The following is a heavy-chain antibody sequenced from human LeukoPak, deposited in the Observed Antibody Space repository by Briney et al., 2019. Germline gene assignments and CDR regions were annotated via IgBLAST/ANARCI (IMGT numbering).Heavy chain of an antibody. CDR2: IKQDGSDK. V-gene: IGHV3-7*01. CDR1: GFTFSNYY. J-gene: IGHJ6*03. Sequence: GGSLRLSCAASGFTFSNYYMGWVRQAPGKGLEWVANIKQDGSDKSYADSVKGRFTISRDNAKDLLYLQLNSLRAEDTAVYYCARDRGPYYYYYMDVWGKGTTVTVSS. CDR3: ARDRGPYYYYYMDV. D-gene: IGHD3-10*01.